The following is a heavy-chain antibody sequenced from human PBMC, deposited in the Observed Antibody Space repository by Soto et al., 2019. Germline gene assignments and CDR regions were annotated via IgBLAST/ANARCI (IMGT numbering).Heavy chain of an antibody. CDR1: GFTFSSYA. CDR2: ISGSGGST. V-gene: IGHV3-23*01. D-gene: IGHD3-22*01. Sequence: EVQLLESGGGLVQPGGSLRLSCAASGFTFSSYAMSWVRQAPGKGLEWVSAISGSGGSTYYADSVKGRFTISRDNSKTTLYLQMNSLRAEDTAVYYCAKDYFSSGYYYGFDYWGQGTLVTVSS. CDR3: AKDYFSSGYYYGFDY. J-gene: IGHJ4*02.